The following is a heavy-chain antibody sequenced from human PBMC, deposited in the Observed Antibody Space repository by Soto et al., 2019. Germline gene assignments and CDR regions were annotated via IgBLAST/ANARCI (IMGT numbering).Heavy chain of an antibody. CDR1: GGSXSSGGYY. CDR3: ARLLASIAVAGGDAFDI. CDR2: IYYSGST. V-gene: IGHV4-61*08. D-gene: IGHD6-19*01. J-gene: IGHJ3*02. Sequence: SETLSLTCTVSGGSXSSGGYYWSWIRQHPGKGLEWIGYIYYSGSTNYNPSLKSRVTISVDTSKNQFSLKLSSVTAADTAVYYCARLLASIAVAGGDAFDISGQGTMVTVSS.